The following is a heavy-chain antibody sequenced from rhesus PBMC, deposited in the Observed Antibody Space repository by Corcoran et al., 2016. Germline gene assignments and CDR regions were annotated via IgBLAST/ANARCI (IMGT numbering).Heavy chain of an antibody. J-gene: IGHJ5-1*01. V-gene: IGHV4S9*01. Sequence: QVRLQESGPGLVKSSETLSLTCAVSGGSMRERSFWNWIRQPPGKGLEWIGNIYANSLTTSNPSLKSRVTISKDTSNNQFFLKVTSVTAADTAVYYCASPFERGRFEVWGAGILVTVSS. CDR2: IYANSLTT. CDR3: ASPFERGRFEV. CDR1: GGSMRERSF. D-gene: IGHD3-34*01.